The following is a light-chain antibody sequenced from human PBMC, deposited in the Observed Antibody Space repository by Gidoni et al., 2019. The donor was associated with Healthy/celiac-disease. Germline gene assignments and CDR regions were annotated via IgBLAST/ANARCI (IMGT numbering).Light chain of an antibody. CDR3: QQYYSTSWT. CDR2: RAS. J-gene: IGKJ1*01. CDR1: QSVLYSSNNKNY. Sequence: DIVMTQSPDSLAVSLGERATINCKSSQSVLYSSNNKNYLAWYQHKPGQPPKLLIYRASTRECGVPGRFSGSGSGTDFTLTISSLQAEDVAVYYCQQYYSTSWTFGQGTKVEIK. V-gene: IGKV4-1*01.